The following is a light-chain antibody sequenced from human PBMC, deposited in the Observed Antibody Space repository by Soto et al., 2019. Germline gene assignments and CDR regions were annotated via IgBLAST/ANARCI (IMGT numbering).Light chain of an antibody. J-gene: IGLJ3*02. V-gene: IGLV2-11*01. CDR3: CSYAGSYTLV. CDR1: SSDVGAYNW. Sequence: QSALTQPRSVSGSPGQSVTISCAGTSSDVGAYNWVSWYQQHPGKVPKLIIYDVTRRSSGVPDRFSGSKSGNTASLTISGLQADDEADYYCCSYAGSYTLVFGGGTKVTVL. CDR2: DVT.